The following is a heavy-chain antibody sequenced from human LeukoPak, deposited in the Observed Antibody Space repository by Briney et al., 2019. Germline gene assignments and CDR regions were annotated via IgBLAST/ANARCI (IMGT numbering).Heavy chain of an antibody. Sequence: SETLSLTCTVSGGSISIYYWSWIRQPPGKGLEWIGYIYYSGSTYYNPSLKSRVTISVDTSNNQFSLKLSSVTAADTAVYYCASYTVTGAFDIWGQGTMVTVSS. V-gene: IGHV4-59*08. CDR2: IYYSGST. J-gene: IGHJ3*02. CDR1: GGSISIYY. D-gene: IGHD4-17*01. CDR3: ASYTVTGAFDI.